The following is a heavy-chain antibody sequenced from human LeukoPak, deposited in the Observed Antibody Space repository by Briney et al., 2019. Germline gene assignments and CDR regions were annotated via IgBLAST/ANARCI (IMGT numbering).Heavy chain of an antibody. D-gene: IGHD5-12*01. V-gene: IGHV5-51*01. CDR1: GYNFTPYW. CDR2: TFAGYSYT. Sequence: GESLKISCQSSGYNFTPYWIVWVRQMPGKGLEWIGITFAGYSYTIYSPSFQGQVTISADKSISTAYLQWSSLKASDTAMYYCAKTYKRGYSGYEPNWFDPWGQGTLVTVSS. J-gene: IGHJ5*02. CDR3: AKTYKRGYSGYEPNWFDP.